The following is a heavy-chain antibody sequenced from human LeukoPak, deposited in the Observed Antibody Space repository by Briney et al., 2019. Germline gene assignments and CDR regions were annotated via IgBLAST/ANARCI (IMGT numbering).Heavy chain of an antibody. CDR1: GFSFPHYW. V-gene: IGHV5-51*01. D-gene: IGHD3-16*01. CDR3: ARGSLGGTAFDV. Sequence: GESLKISCKAPGFSFPHYWIGWVRQMPGKGLEWMGINYPEDSDTRYSPSFQGRVTRLADTSIMNSFLHWSSMQASDTAMYYCARGSLGGTAFDVWGQGTMVTVSS. CDR2: NYPEDSDT. J-gene: IGHJ3*01.